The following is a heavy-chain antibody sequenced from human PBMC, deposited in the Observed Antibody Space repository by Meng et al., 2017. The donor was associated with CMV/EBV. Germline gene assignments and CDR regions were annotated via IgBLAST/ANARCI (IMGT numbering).Heavy chain of an antibody. CDR1: GCTLSSFA. CDR2: IYPVFKTA. V-gene: IGHV1-69*01. J-gene: IGHJ4*02. Sequence: GRLSRSAAEVTYPASSLTVPVKTSGCTLSSFARSWMRQAPGEGLDWMGGIYPVFKTANYAARFQDRVTITANDSTHTAHMELSSLSADDTALYFCARGGDSWYSDYWGQGTLVTVSS. CDR3: ARGGDSWYSDY. D-gene: IGHD1-26*01.